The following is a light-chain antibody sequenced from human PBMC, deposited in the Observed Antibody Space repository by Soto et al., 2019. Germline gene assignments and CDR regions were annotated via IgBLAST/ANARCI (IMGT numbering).Light chain of an antibody. CDR2: GAS. J-gene: IGKJ1*01. CDR3: QQYGSSPPT. Sequence: EIVLTQSPGTLSLSPGERAVLSCRASQSVNNNYLAWYQRKPGRAPRLLIYGASSRATGIRDRFIGSGSGTDFTLTITRLEPDDLAVYFSQQYGSSPPTFGQGTKVEFK. CDR1: QSVNNNY. V-gene: IGKV3-20*01.